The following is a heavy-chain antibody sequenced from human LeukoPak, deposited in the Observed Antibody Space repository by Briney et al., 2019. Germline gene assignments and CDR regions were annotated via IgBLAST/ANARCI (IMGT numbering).Heavy chain of an antibody. CDR2: IYSGGST. Sequence: GGSLRLSCAASGFTVSSKYMSWVRQAPGKGLEWVSVIYSGGSTYYEDSVKGRFIISRDNSKNTLYLQMNSLMAEDTAVYYCARGYYYDSSGYPRYYFDYWGQGTLVTVSS. D-gene: IGHD3-22*01. CDR3: ARGYYYDSSGYPRYYFDY. J-gene: IGHJ4*02. V-gene: IGHV3-53*01. CDR1: GFTVSSKY.